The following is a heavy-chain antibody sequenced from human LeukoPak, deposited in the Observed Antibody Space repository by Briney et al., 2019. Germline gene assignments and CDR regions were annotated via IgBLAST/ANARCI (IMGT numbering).Heavy chain of an antibody. D-gene: IGHD6-13*01. V-gene: IGHV1-24*01. J-gene: IGHJ5*02. CDR1: GYTLTELS. Sequence: ASVKVSCKVSGYTLTELSMHWVRQAPGKGLEWMGGFDPEDGETIYAQKFQGRVTMTEDTSTDTAYMELSSLRSEDTAVYYCATVSLYSSWYSYWFDPWGQGTLVTVSS. CDR2: FDPEDGET. CDR3: ATVSLYSSWYSYWFDP.